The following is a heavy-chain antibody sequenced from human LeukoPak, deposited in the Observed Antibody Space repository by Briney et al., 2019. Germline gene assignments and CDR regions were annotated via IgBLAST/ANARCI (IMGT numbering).Heavy chain of an antibody. V-gene: IGHV3-7*01. CDR3: GRVIAGAIDY. Sequence: GGSLRLSCAASGFTFSGHSMTWVRQAPGKGLEWVANINLDGSERFYVDFVKGRFTISRDNADNSMYLQTNSLRAEDTAVYYCGRVIAGAIDYWGQGTLVTVSS. D-gene: IGHD6-13*01. CDR1: GFTFSGHS. CDR2: INLDGSER. J-gene: IGHJ4*02.